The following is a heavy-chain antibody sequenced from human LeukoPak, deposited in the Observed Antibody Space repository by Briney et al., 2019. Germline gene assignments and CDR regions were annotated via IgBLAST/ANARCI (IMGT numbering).Heavy chain of an antibody. CDR3: ARVKTAGMDV. CDR2: IYYSGST. J-gene: IGHJ6*02. CDR1: GGSISGSNYY. Sequence: SETLSLTCTVSGGSISGSNYYWSWIRQPPGKGLEWIGYIYYSGSTNYNPSLKSRVTISVDTSKNQFSLKLSSVTAADTAVYYCARVKTAGMDVWGQGTTVTVSS. V-gene: IGHV4-61*01. D-gene: IGHD5-18*01.